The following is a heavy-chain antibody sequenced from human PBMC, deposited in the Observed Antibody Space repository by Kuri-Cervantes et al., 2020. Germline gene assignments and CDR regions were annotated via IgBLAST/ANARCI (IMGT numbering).Heavy chain of an antibody. CDR3: ARAAAARTAMVTWFVY. J-gene: IGHJ4*02. CDR1: VGTFSSYA. CDR2: IITIFGTA. V-gene: IGHV1-69*13. Sequence: SVKVSCKASVGTFSSYAISWVRQAPEQGLEWMGGIITIFGTANYAQKFQGRVTITADESTSTAYMELSSLRSEDTAVYYCARAAAARTAMVTWFVYWGQGNRV. D-gene: IGHD5-18*01.